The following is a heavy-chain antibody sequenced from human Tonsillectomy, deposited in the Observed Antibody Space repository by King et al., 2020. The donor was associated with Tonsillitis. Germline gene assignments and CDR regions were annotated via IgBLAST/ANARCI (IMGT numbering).Heavy chain of an antibody. CDR1: GGSISRASDC. CDR2: VSYKGNT. Sequence: QLQESGPAVLRPSETLSLTCSVSGGSISRASDCWAWIRQPPGKGLEWIGSVSYKGNTYYHPSLKSRVTISGDTFKNQLSLNLNSVTAADTGIYYCARRNVEGAGHFDKWGQGTLVTVSS. J-gene: IGHJ4*02. D-gene: IGHD6-19*01. CDR3: ARRNVEGAGHFDK. V-gene: IGHV4-39*01.